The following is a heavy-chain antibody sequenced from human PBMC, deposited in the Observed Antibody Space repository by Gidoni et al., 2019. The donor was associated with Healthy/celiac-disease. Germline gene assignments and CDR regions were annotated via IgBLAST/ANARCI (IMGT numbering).Heavy chain of an antibody. CDR2: IIPIFGTA. V-gene: IGHV1-69*01. D-gene: IGHD4-17*01. Sequence: QAQLVQSGAEVKTPGSSVKVPCKASGCTCSSYAISWVRQAPGHGLEWMGGIIPIFGTANYAQKFQGRVTITADESTGTAYVELSSLRSEGTAVYYCARGSSTTVTIDPWGQATLVSVSS. J-gene: IGHJ5*02. CDR3: ARGSSTTVTIDP. CDR1: GCTCSSYA.